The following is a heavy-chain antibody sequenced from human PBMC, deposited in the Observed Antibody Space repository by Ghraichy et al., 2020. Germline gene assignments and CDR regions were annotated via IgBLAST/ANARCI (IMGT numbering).Heavy chain of an antibody. V-gene: IGHV4-4*07. J-gene: IGHJ3*02. CDR1: GGSISSYY. Sequence: SETLSLTCTVSGGSISSYYWSWIRQPAGKGLEWIGRIYTSGSTNYNPSLKSRVTMSVNTSKNQFFLKLSSVTAADTAVYYCAREAPGEDAFDIWGQGTMVTVSS. CDR3: AREAPGEDAFDI. D-gene: IGHD3-10*01. CDR2: IYTSGST.